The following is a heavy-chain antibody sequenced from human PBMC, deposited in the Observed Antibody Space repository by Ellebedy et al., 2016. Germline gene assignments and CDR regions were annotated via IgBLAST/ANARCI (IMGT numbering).Heavy chain of an antibody. CDR1: GYTFTSYG. Sequence: ASVKVSCXASGYTFTSYGISWVRQAPGQGLEWMGWISAYNGNTNYAQKLQGRVTITADESTSTAYMELSSLRSEDTAVYYCAREEGTPLEDWGQGTLVTVSS. D-gene: IGHD3-3*01. CDR2: ISAYNGNT. V-gene: IGHV1-18*01. CDR3: AREEGTPLED. J-gene: IGHJ4*02.